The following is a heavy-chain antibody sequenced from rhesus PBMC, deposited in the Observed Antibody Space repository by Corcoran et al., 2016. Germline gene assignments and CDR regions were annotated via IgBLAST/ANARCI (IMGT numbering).Heavy chain of an antibody. V-gene: IGHV4-165*01. CDR2: IDRSGSP. Sequence: QLQLQESGPGLVKPSETLSLTCAVSGGSISGYWWSWIRQPPGKGLEWIGRIDRSGSPPHNPSRKSRGTISRDTSKHQFSLKLSSVTAADTAVYYCARDLEDRAAAAGTGYWGQGVLVTVSS. D-gene: IGHD6-31*01. CDR3: ARDLEDRAAAAGTGY. CDR1: GGSISGYW. J-gene: IGHJ4*01.